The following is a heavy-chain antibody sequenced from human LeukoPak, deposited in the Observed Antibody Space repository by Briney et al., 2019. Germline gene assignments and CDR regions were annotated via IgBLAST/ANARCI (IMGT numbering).Heavy chain of an antibody. J-gene: IGHJ4*02. CDR1: GGSFSGYY. V-gene: IGHV4-34*01. Sequence: SETLSLTCAVYGGSFSGYYWSWIRQPPGKGLEWIGGINHSGSTNYNPSLKSRVTISVDTSKNQFSLKLSSVTAADTAVYYCAREQQLALDYWGQGTLVTVSS. D-gene: IGHD6-13*01. CDR3: AREQQLALDY. CDR2: INHSGST.